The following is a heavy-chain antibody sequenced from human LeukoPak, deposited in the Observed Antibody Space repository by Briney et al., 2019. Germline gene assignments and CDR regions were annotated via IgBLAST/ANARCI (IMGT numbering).Heavy chain of an antibody. CDR2: SGSGDIT. CDR1: GFTFSSYA. Sequence: GGSLRLSCAASGFTFSSYAMSWVRQAPGKGVEWASGSGSGDITYYADAVKGRYTISRDDSKNTLYLQMNSLRAEDTAVYYSAKDFWSGYYPNYWGQGTLVTVSS. D-gene: IGHD3-3*01. V-gene: IGHV3-23*01. J-gene: IGHJ4*02. CDR3: AKDFWSGYYPNY.